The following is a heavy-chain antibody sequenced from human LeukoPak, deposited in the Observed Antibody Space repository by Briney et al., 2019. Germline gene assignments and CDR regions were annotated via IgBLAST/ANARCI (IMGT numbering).Heavy chain of an antibody. CDR3: ARGWGGFDY. CDR1: GFTFSSFG. J-gene: IGHJ4*02. CDR2: IWYDGSNK. Sequence: GGSLRLSCAASGFTFSSFGMHWVRQAPGKGLEWVAFIWYDGSNKYYVDSVKGRFTISRDNSKNTLYLQMNSLRAEDTAVYYCARGWGGFDYWGQGTLVTVSS. D-gene: IGHD3-16*01. V-gene: IGHV3-33*01.